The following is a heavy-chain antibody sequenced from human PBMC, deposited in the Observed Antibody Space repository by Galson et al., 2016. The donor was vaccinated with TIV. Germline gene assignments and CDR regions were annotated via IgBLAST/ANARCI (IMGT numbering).Heavy chain of an antibody. D-gene: IGHD6-25*01. CDR2: ISVYNGNT. CDR1: GYIFNNFG. V-gene: IGHV1-18*01. J-gene: IGHJ4*02. CDR3: ARDTPSLLAAATMDY. Sequence: SVKVSCKAFGYIFNNFGVSWVRQAPGRGLEWMAWISVYNGNTNYAQSLQGRVTLTTDTSTSTAYMELRSLRSDDTAVYYCARDTPSLLAAATMDYWGQGTLVTVSS.